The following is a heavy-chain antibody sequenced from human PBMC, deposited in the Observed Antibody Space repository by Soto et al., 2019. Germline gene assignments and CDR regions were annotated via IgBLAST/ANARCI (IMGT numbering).Heavy chain of an antibody. CDR3: ATGNRGLRFLVYYYYYGMDV. J-gene: IGHJ6*02. Sequence: GASVKVSCKVSGYTLTELSMHWVRQAPGKGLEWLGGFDPEDGETIYAQKFQGRVTMTEDTSTDTAYMELSSLRSEDTAVYYCATGNRGLRFLVYYYYYGMDVWGQGTTVTVSS. V-gene: IGHV1-24*01. D-gene: IGHD5-12*01. CDR2: FDPEDGET. CDR1: GYTLTELS.